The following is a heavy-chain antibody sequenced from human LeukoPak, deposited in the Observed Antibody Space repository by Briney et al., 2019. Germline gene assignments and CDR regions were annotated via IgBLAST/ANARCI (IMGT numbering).Heavy chain of an antibody. V-gene: IGHV1-8*02. CDR2: MNPNSGNT. J-gene: IGHJ4*02. D-gene: IGHD5-18*01. CDR1: GYTFTSYG. CDR3: ARGTYSYGYNY. Sequence: GASVKVSCKASGYTFTSYGISWVRQAPGQGLEWMGWMNPNSGNTGYAQKFQGRVTMTRNTSISTAYMELSSLRSEGTAVYYCARGTYSYGYNYWGQGTLVTVSS.